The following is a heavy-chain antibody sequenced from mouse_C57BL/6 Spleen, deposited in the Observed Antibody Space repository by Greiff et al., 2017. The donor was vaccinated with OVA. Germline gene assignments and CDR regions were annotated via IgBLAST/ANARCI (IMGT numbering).Heavy chain of an antibody. CDR3: ARSDYYGSSWWYFDV. CDR1: GYTFTGYW. J-gene: IGHJ1*03. Sequence: VQLQQSGAELMKPGASVKLSCKATGYTFTGYWIEWVKQRPGHGLEWIGEILPRSGSTNYNEKVKGKATFTADTSSNTAYMQLSSLTTEDSAIYYCARSDYYGSSWWYFDVWGTGTTVTVSS. V-gene: IGHV1-9*01. CDR2: ILPRSGST. D-gene: IGHD1-1*01.